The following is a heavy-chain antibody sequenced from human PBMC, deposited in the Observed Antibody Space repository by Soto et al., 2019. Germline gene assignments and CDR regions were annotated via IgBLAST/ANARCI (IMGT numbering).Heavy chain of an antibody. CDR1: GYSFTSYW. Sequence: GESLKISCKGSGYSFTSYWIGWVRQMPGKGLEWMGIIYPGDSDTRYSPSFQGQVAISADKSISTAYLQWSSLKASDTAMYYCAVGGRDKYYYYGMDVWGQGTTVTVSS. J-gene: IGHJ6*02. CDR3: AVGGRDKYYYYGMDV. D-gene: IGHD3-16*01. CDR2: IYPGDSDT. V-gene: IGHV5-51*01.